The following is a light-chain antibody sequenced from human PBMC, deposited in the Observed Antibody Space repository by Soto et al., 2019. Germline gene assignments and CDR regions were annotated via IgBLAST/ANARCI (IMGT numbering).Light chain of an antibody. CDR1: SSDVVGYNY. Sequence: QSVLTQPASVSGSPGQSITISCTGTSSDVVGYNYVSWYQQHPGKAPKLMIYDVSNRPSGVSNRFSGSKSGNTASLTISGLQAEDDADYDCSSYTSSSTLVFGTGTKLTVL. J-gene: IGLJ1*01. CDR2: DVS. V-gene: IGLV2-14*01. CDR3: SSYTSSSTLV.